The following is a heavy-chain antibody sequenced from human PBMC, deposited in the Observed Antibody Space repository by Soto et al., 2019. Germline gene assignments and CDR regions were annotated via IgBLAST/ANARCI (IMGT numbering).Heavy chain of an antibody. J-gene: IGHJ6*02. CDR1: GFTFSSYA. CDR3: AKDLNRLQGDYGYYYYYGMDV. CDR2: ISGSGGST. D-gene: IGHD4-17*01. Sequence: GGSLRLSCAASGFTFSSYAMSWVRQAPGKGLEWVSAISGSGGSTYYADSVKGRFTISRDNSKNTLYLQMNSLRAEDTAVYYCAKDLNRLQGDYGYYYYYGMDVWGQGTTVTASS. V-gene: IGHV3-23*01.